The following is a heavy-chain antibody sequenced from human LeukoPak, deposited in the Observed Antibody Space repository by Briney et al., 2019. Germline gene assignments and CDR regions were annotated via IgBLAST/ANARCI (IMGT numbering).Heavy chain of an antibody. J-gene: IGHJ5*02. V-gene: IGHV4-59*08. CDR2: FYYSRST. Sequence: SETLCLSCTVSVGALSSYYWSWVGEPPGPRLEWWGYFYYSRSTNSTPSTTSRVTKSVDTFKNQFSLKLSSVTAADPAVYYCARNLCFGELLPAELDRFDPWGQGPLVTVSS. CDR1: VGALSSYY. CDR3: ARNLCFGELLPAELDRFDP. D-gene: IGHD3-10*01.